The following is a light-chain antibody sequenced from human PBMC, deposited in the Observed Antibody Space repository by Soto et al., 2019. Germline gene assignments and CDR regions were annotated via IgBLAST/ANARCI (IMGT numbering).Light chain of an antibody. J-gene: IGKJ1*01. Sequence: EIVLTQSPATLSLSPGERATLSCRARQSIGSTIAWYQQRSGQAPRLLIFDASIRLPTVPARFSGSVSGTEFTLTISGLQSEDFAVYFCQQYTDRPRTFGQGTKVDIK. V-gene: IGKV3-15*01. CDR1: QSIGST. CDR3: QQYTDRPRT. CDR2: DAS.